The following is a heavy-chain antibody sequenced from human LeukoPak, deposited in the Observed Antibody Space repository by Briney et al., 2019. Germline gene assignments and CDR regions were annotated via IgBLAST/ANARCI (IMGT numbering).Heavy chain of an antibody. CDR3: AKALLPFATVTAQSDY. CDR1: RSTFSSYG. J-gene: IGHJ4*02. Sequence: GGSLRLSCAASRSTFSSYGMHWVRQAPGKGLEWVAFIRYDGSNKYYADSVKGRFTISRDNSKNTLYLQMNSLRTEGTAVYYCAKALLPFATVTAQSDYWGQGTLVTVSS. V-gene: IGHV3-30*02. D-gene: IGHD4-17*01. CDR2: IRYDGSNK.